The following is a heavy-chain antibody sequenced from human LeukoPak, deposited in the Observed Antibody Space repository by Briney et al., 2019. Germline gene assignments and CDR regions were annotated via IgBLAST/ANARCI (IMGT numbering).Heavy chain of an antibody. J-gene: IGHJ4*02. V-gene: IGHV3-23*01. CDR1: GFTFSSYA. CDR2: ISGSGGST. CDR3: AKDVGSSSPHFDY. Sequence: PGESLKISCAASGFTFSSYAMSWVRQAPGKGLEWVSAISGSGGSTYYADSVKGRFTISRDNSKNTLYLQMNSLRAEDTAVYYCAKDVGSSSPHFDYWGQGTLVTVSS. D-gene: IGHD6-6*01.